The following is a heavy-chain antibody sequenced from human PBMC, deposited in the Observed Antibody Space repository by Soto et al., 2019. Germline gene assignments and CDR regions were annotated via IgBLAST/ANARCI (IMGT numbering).Heavy chain of an antibody. CDR2: IMPIIGTA. D-gene: IGHD3-10*01. Sequence: QVQLVQSGAEVKKPGSSVKVSCKASGGTFSSHVFNWVRQAPGQGLEWKGGIMPIIGTANYAQKFQGRVTLTADESTSTADMELSSLRSEDTAVYYCARDLEFRDGNISHLDYWGQGTLVTVSS. CDR1: GGTFSSHV. CDR3: ARDLEFRDGNISHLDY. V-gene: IGHV1-69*01. J-gene: IGHJ4*02.